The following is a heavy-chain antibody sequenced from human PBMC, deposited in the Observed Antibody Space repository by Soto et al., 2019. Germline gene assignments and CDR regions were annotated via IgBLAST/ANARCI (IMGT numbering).Heavy chain of an antibody. Sequence: EVQLLESGGGLVQPGGSLRLSCVASGFSLTNSAVSWVRQAPGKGLEWVSSLSVTGDSAFYSDSVKGRFTISRDISKSTLYLQMSSLSAEETAVYYCAKNGCSYPACFPYYYYVDVWGKGTTVTVSS. J-gene: IGHJ6*03. V-gene: IGHV3-23*01. D-gene: IGHD2-15*01. CDR2: LSVTGDSA. CDR1: GFSLTNSA. CDR3: AKNGCSYPACFPYYYYVDV.